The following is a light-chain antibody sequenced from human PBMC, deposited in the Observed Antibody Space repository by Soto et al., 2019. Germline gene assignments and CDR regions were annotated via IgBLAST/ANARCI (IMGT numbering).Light chain of an antibody. V-gene: IGKV3-11*01. CDR2: DAS. CDR3: QRYISAPFT. CDR1: QSVSSY. J-gene: IGKJ3*01. Sequence: PGERATLSCRASQSVSSYLAWYQQKPGQAPRLLIYDASSRATGIPARFSGSGSGTDFTLTISSLEPEDVATYYCQRYISAPFTFGPGTNVDIK.